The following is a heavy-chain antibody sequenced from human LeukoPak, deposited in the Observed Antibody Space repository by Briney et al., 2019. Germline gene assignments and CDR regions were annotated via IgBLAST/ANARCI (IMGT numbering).Heavy chain of an antibody. CDR3: ARGDIAVAGENWFDP. J-gene: IGHJ5*02. CDR1: GGSFSGYY. CDR2: INHSGST. D-gene: IGHD6-19*01. Sequence: SETLSLTCAVYGGSFSGYYWSWIRQPPGKGLEWIGKINHSGSTNYNPSLKSRVTISVDTSKNQFSLKLSSVTAADTAVYYCARGDIAVAGENWFDPWGQGTLVTVSS. V-gene: IGHV4-34*01.